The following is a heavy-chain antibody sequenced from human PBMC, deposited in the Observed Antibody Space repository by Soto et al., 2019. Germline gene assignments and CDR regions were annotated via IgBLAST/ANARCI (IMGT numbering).Heavy chain of an antibody. CDR2: ISYDGSNK. CDR3: ARDLTCSGGSCYSITYYYYYGMDV. Sequence: GGSLRLSCAASGFTFSSYAMHWVRQAPGKGLEWVAVISYDGSNKYYADSVKGRFTIPRDNSKNTLYLQMNSLRAEDTAVYYCARDLTCSGGSCYSITYYYYYGMDVWGQGTTVTVSS. D-gene: IGHD2-15*01. J-gene: IGHJ6*02. V-gene: IGHV3-30-3*01. CDR1: GFTFSSYA.